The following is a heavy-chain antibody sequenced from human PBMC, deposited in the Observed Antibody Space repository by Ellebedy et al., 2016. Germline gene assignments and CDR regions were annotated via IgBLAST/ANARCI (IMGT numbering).Heavy chain of an antibody. J-gene: IGHJ4*02. CDR1: GFTFDDYA. CDR2: ISWDGGST. CDR3: AKDIAVAGLTLVFDY. D-gene: IGHD6-19*01. V-gene: IGHV3-43D*03. Sequence: GGSLRLXXAASGFTFDDYAMHWVRQAPGKGLEWVSLISWDGGSTYYADSVKGRFTISRDNSKNSLYLQMNSLRAEDTALYYCAKDIAVAGLTLVFDYWGQGTLVTVSS.